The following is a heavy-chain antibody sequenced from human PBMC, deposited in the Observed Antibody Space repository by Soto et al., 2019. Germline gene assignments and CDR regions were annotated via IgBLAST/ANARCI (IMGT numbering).Heavy chain of an antibody. CDR1: GGTFSSYA. CDR2: IIPIFGTA. D-gene: IGHD6-6*01. V-gene: IGHV1-69*13. CDR3: ARGTGEQLVDVSPYYYYYYGMDV. J-gene: IGHJ6*02. Sequence: SVKVSCKASGGTFSSYAISWVRQAPGQGLEGMGGIIPIFGTANYAQKFQGRVTITADESTSTAYMELSSLRSEDTAVYYCARGTGEQLVDVSPYYYYYYGMDVWGQGTTVTVSS.